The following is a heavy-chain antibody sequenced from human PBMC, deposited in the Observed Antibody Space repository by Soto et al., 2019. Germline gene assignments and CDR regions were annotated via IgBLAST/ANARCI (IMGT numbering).Heavy chain of an antibody. D-gene: IGHD1-26*01. J-gene: IGHJ4*02. CDR1: GYTFTDYY. CDR3: ARGGLGGTYGGDY. V-gene: IGHV1-2*04. Sequence: QVQLVQSGAEVKKPGASVKVSCKASGYTFTDYYMHWVRQAPGQGLEWMGWINPNSGGTNYAQKFQGWVTMTRDTASTTAYMELTRLSSDDTAVYYWARGGLGGTYGGDYWGQGTLVTVSS. CDR2: INPNSGGT.